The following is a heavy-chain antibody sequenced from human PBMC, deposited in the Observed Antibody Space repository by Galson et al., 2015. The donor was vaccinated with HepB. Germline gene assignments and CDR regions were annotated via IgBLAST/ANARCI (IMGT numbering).Heavy chain of an antibody. V-gene: IGHV3-23*01. CDR2: ISGSGGST. D-gene: IGHD2-2*02. J-gene: IGHJ4*02. CDR3: AKDGLGYCSSTSCYNMDY. Sequence: SLRLSCAASGFTFSSYAMSWVRQAPGKGLEWVSAISGSGGSTYYADSVKGRFTISRDNSKNTLYLQMNSLRAEDTAVYYCAKDGLGYCSSTSCYNMDYWGQGTLVTVSS. CDR1: GFTFSSYA.